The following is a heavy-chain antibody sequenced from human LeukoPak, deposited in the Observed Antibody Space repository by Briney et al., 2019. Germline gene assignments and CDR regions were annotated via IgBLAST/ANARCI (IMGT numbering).Heavy chain of an antibody. J-gene: IGHJ4*02. Sequence: ASVKVSCKASGYTFTGYYMHWVRQAPGQGLEWMGWINPNSGGTNYAQKFQGRVTMTRDTSISTAYMELSRLRSDDTAVYYCARDRGDSSGYLQDYWGQGTLVTVSS. CDR1: GYTFTGYY. V-gene: IGHV1-2*02. CDR2: INPNSGGT. D-gene: IGHD3-22*01. CDR3: ARDRGDSSGYLQDY.